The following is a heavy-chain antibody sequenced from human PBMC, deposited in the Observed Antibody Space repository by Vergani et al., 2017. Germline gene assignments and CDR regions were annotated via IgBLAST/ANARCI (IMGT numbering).Heavy chain of an antibody. Sequence: QVQLVQSGAEVKKPGASVKVSCKASGYTFTGYYMHWVRQAPGQGLEWMGWINPNSGGTNYAQKFQGRVTMTDDTSTDTAYMELSSLRSEGTAVYYCATHPRMHCSGGSCYCWGQGTLVTVSS. V-gene: IGHV1-2*02. CDR3: ATHPRMHCSGGSCYC. J-gene: IGHJ4*02. CDR2: INPNSGGT. CDR1: GYTFTGYY. D-gene: IGHD2-15*01.